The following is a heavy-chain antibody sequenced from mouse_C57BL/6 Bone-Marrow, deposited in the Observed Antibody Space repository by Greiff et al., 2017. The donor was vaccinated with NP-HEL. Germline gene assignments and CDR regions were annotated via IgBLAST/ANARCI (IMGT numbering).Heavy chain of an antibody. CDR1: GFTFSDYG. CDR2: ISSGSSTI. V-gene: IGHV5-17*01. Sequence: DVQLVESGGGLVKPGGSLKLSCAASGFTFSDYGMHWVRQAPEKGLEWVAYISSGSSTIYYADTVKGRFTISRDNAKNTLFLQMTSLRSEDTAMYYCARRNLLLRYYFDYWGQGTTLTVSS. D-gene: IGHD1-1*01. J-gene: IGHJ2*01. CDR3: ARRNLLLRYYFDY.